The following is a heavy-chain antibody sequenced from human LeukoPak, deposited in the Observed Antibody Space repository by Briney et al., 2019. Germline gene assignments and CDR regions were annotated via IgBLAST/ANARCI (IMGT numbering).Heavy chain of an antibody. CDR3: ARDPRPMTVAAPLFDP. D-gene: IGHD3-22*01. CDR2: ISSSSSII. J-gene: IGHJ5*02. Sequence: GGSLRLSWAASGFSFSAHSMNWVRQAPGKGLEWVSYISSSSSIIYYADSVKGRFTISRDNAKNSLYLQMNSLRDEDTAVYHCARDPRPMTVAAPLFDPWGQGTLVTVSS. V-gene: IGHV3-48*02. CDR1: GFSFSAHS.